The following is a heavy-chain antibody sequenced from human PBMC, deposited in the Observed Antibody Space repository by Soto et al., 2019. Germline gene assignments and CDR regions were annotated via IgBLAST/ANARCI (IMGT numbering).Heavy chain of an antibody. Sequence: SVKVSCKASGGTFSSYAIRWGRQAPGPGLYCMVGIIPIFGTANYAQKFQGRVTITADESTSTAYMELSSLRSEDTAVYYCARALYCSGGSCYPRDAFDIWGQGTMVTVSS. J-gene: IGHJ3*02. D-gene: IGHD2-15*01. CDR1: GGTFSSYA. V-gene: IGHV1-69*13. CDR3: ARALYCSGGSCYPRDAFDI. CDR2: IIPIFGTA.